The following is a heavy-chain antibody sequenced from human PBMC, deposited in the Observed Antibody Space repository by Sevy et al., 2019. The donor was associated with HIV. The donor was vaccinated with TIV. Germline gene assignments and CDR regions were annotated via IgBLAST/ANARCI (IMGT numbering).Heavy chain of an antibody. V-gene: IGHV1-24*01. CDR2: FDPEDGET. J-gene: IGHJ4*02. CDR3: AITKDYYDSSGYPFDY. CDR1: GYTLIQLS. D-gene: IGHD3-22*01. Sequence: ASVKVSCKVSGYTLIQLSMHWVRQVPGKGLEWMGSFDPEDGETIYAQKFQGRVTMTEDRSTDTAYMELSSLKSEDTAIFYCAITKDYYDSSGYPFDYWGQGTLVTVSS.